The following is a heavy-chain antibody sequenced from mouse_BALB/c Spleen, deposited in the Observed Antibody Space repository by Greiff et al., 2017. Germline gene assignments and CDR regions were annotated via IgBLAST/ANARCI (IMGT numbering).Heavy chain of an antibody. V-gene: IGHV3-8*02. Sequence: EVKLVESGPSLVKPSQTLSLTCSVTGDSITSGYWNWIRKFPGNKLEYMGYISYSGSTYYNPSLKSRISITRDTSKNQYYLQLNSVTTEDTATYYCARWGYGSSSFAYWGQGTLVTVSA. J-gene: IGHJ3*01. CDR2: ISYSGST. CDR3: ARWGYGSSSFAY. D-gene: IGHD1-1*01. CDR1: GDSITSGY.